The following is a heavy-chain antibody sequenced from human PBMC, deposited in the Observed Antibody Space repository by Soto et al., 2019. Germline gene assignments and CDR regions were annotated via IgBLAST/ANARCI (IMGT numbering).Heavy chain of an antibody. CDR2: ISYDGSNK. J-gene: IGHJ6*02. D-gene: IGHD2-2*01. V-gene: IGHV3-30*18. CDR3: AKGTPWWGDIVLVPAAMAPPPGMDV. Sequence: PGGSLRLSCVASGFTFSNYWMSWVRQAPGKGLEWVAVISYDGSNKYYADSVKGRFTISRDNSKNTLYLQMNSLRAEDTAVYYCAKGTPWWGDIVLVPAAMAPPPGMDVWGQGTTVTVSS. CDR1: GFTFSNYW.